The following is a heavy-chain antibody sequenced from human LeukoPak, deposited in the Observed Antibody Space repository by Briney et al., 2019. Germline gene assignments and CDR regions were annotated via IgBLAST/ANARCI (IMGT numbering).Heavy chain of an antibody. CDR3: ARGMGNYYYYGMDV. CDR2: TNPNSGNT. V-gene: IGHV1-8*01. Sequence: ASVKVSCKASGYTFTSYDINWVRQATGQGLEWMGWTNPNSGNTGYAQKFQGRVTMTRNTSISTAYMELSSLRSEDTAVYYCARGMGNYYYYGMDVWGQGTTVTVSS. D-gene: IGHD6-13*01. CDR1: GYTFTSYD. J-gene: IGHJ6*02.